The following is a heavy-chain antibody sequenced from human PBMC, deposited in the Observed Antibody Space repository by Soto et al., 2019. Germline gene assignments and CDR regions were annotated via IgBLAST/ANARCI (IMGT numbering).Heavy chain of an antibody. CDR1: GYTFTSYD. V-gene: IGHV1-8*01. Sequence: ASVKVSCKASGYTFTSYDINWVRQATGQGLEWMGWMNPNSGNTGYAQKFQGRVTMTRNTSISTAYMELSSLRSEDTAVYYCARPYGITMVRGVFSHWPRYYYYGMDVWGQGTTVTVSS. CDR2: MNPNSGNT. D-gene: IGHD3-10*01. CDR3: ARPYGITMVRGVFSHWPRYYYYGMDV. J-gene: IGHJ6*02.